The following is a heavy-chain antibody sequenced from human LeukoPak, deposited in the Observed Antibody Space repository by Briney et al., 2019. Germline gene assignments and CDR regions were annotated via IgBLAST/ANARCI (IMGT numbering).Heavy chain of an antibody. J-gene: IGHJ6*03. CDR3: ARGGRYYDFWSGYYYYYYMDV. Sequence: GGSLRLSCAASGFTFSSYAMHWVRQAPGKGLEWVAVISYDGSNKYYADSVKGRFTISRDNSKNTLYLQMNSLRAEDMAVYYCARGGRYYDFWSGYYYYYYMDVWGKGTTVTVSS. CDR1: GFTFSSYA. D-gene: IGHD3-3*01. CDR2: ISYDGSNK. V-gene: IGHV3-30*01.